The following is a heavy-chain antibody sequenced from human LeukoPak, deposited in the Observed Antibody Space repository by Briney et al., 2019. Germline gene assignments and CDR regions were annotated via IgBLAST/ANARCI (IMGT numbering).Heavy chain of an antibody. Sequence: GGSLRLSCAASGFTFSSYAMSWGREAPGKGLEWGSASSGSGGSTYYAASVKGRFPISRDNSKNTLYLQMNSLRAEDTAVYYCAKLMEVITVNDAFDIWGQGTMVTVSS. CDR3: AKLMEVITVNDAFDI. CDR2: SSGSGGST. V-gene: IGHV3-23*01. CDR1: GFTFSSYA. D-gene: IGHD3-10*01. J-gene: IGHJ3*02.